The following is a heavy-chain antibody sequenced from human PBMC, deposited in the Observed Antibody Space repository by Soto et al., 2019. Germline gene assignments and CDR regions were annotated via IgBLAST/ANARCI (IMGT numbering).Heavy chain of an antibody. Sequence: QVHLVESGGGLVQPGGSLRLSCEGSNFTFSASYMSWVRQAPGKGLEWIAYINNGGTIIYYADSVWGRFTISRDNAKNTVFLQMRSLTVEDPAVYFCARGGRVYGAHDWGQGTQVTVSS. D-gene: IGHD4-17*01. V-gene: IGHV3-11*01. CDR2: INNGGTII. CDR3: ARGGRVYGAHD. CDR1: NFTFSASY. J-gene: IGHJ4*02.